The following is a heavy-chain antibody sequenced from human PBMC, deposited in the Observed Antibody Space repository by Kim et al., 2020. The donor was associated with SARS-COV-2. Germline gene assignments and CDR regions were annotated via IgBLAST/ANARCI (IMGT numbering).Heavy chain of an antibody. Sequence: GGSLRLSCAASGFTFNTYAMHWVRQAPGRGLEWVAGISFDGNNDFYADSVKGRFTISRDNSKNTLYVQMNSLRAEDTAVNYCAGTHYYGSGSFYHFDYWGQGTLVTVSS. D-gene: IGHD3-10*01. V-gene: IGHV3-30-3*01. CDR2: ISFDGNND. J-gene: IGHJ4*02. CDR1: GFTFNTYA. CDR3: AGTHYYGSGSFYHFDY.